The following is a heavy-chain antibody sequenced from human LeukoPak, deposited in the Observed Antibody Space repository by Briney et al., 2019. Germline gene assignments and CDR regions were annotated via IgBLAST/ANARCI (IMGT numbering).Heavy chain of an antibody. D-gene: IGHD4-17*01. CDR2: ISGSGGST. Sequence: PGGSLILSCAASGFTFSSYAMSWVRQAPGKGLEWVSAISGSGGSTYYADSVKGRFTISRDNSKNTLYLQMNSLRAEDTAVYYCAKVGVYGAQGIGAFDIWGQGTMVTVSS. V-gene: IGHV3-23*01. CDR1: GFTFSSYA. CDR3: AKVGVYGAQGIGAFDI. J-gene: IGHJ3*02.